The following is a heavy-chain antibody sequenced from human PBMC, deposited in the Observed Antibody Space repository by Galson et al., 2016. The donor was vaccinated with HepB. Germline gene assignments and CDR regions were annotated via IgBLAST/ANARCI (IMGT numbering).Heavy chain of an antibody. CDR2: IYYRGNT. V-gene: IGHV4-30-4*01. CDR3: ARVHAPGAPVVPAAIGLDY. D-gene: IGHD2-2*01. CDR1: GASINISDYY. Sequence: TLSLTCTVSGASINISDYYWSWIRQSPGKGLEWIGHIYYRGNTHFTPSLKSRLTISIDTSKNQFSLRLTSVTAADTAVHYCARVHAPGAPVVPAAIGLDYWGQGTLVAVTS. J-gene: IGHJ4*02.